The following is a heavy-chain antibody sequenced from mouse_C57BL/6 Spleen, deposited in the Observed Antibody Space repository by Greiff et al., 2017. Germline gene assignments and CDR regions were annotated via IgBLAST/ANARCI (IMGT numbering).Heavy chain of an antibody. J-gene: IGHJ4*01. CDR1: GYTFTDYY. CDR2: INPYNGGT. V-gene: IGHV1-19*01. Sequence: EVQLQQSGPVLVKPGASVKMSCKASGYTFTDYYMNWVKQSPGKSLEWIGVINPYNGGTSYNQKFKGKATLTVDKSSSTAYMELNSLTSEDSAVYYCARTRPPGYAMDYWGQGTSVTVSS. CDR3: ARTRPPGYAMDY.